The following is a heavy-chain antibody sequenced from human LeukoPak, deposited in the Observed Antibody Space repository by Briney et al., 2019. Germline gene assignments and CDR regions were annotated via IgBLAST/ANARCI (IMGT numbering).Heavy chain of an antibody. CDR2: IQSDSGDT. CDR1: GYTFTGYH. J-gene: IGHJ4*02. Sequence: ASVKVSCKTTGYTFTGYHLHWVRRAPGQGLEWMAWIQSDSGDTNYAQKFQGRVTVTRDKFTRTSYIEVDRLSSDDTAVYYCARDLTGDLYTFFDYWGQGTLVTVSS. D-gene: IGHD3-16*02. V-gene: IGHV1-2*02. CDR3: ARDLTGDLYTFFDY.